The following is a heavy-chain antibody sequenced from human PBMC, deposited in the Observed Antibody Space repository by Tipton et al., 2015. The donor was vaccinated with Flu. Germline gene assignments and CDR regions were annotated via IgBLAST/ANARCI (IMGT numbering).Heavy chain of an antibody. D-gene: IGHD2-15*01. CDR1: GGSFSGYY. Sequence: TLSLTCAVYGGSFSGYYWSWIRQPPGKGLEWIGEINHSGSTNYNPSLKSRVTISVDTSKNQFSLKLSSVTAADTAVYYCARGGGGGYCSGGSCYRPKGYYYYGMDVWGQGTTVTVSS. CDR3: ARGGGGGYCSGGSCYRPKGYYYYGMDV. CDR2: INHSGST. V-gene: IGHV4-34*01. J-gene: IGHJ6*02.